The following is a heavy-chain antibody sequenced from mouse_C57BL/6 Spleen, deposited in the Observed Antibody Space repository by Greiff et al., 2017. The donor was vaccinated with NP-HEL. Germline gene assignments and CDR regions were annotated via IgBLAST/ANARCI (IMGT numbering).Heavy chain of an antibody. Sequence: VKLVESGGGLVKPGGSLKLSCAASGFTFSDYGMHWVRQAPEKGLEWVAYISSGSSTIYYADTVKGRFTISRDNAKNTLFLQMTSLRSEDTAMYYCARHGYWGQGTTLTVSS. J-gene: IGHJ2*01. V-gene: IGHV5-17*01. CDR2: ISSGSSTI. CDR3: ARHGY. CDR1: GFTFSDYG.